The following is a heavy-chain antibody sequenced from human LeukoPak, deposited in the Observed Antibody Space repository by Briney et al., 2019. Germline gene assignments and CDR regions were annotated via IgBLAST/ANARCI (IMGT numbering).Heavy chain of an antibody. CDR3: ARDCWGSGDD. V-gene: IGHV3-7*01. CDR2: IKEDGSEI. D-gene: IGHD7-27*01. Sequence: GGPLRLFCAASGFTFSNYWMSWVRQATVEGLEWVANIKEDGSEIQYMVSVKGRYNLQRQRDKNSVYLQMNSLRGEDTGVYYCARDCWGSGDDWGQGALVTVP. CDR1: GFTFSNYW. J-gene: IGHJ4*02.